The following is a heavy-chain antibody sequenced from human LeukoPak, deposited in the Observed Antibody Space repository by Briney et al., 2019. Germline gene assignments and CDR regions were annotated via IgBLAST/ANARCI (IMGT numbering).Heavy chain of an antibody. D-gene: IGHD6-13*01. CDR1: GYSFTSYW. CDR2: IYPGDSDT. V-gene: IGHV5-51*01. Sequence: GESLKISCKGSGYSFTSYWIGWVRQLPGKGLEGMGIIYPGDSDTRYSPSFQGQFTISADKSNSTAYLQWSSLKASDTAMYYCARARQQLVPYYYYYYYMDVWGKGTTVTVSS. CDR3: ARARQQLVPYYYYYYYMDV. J-gene: IGHJ6*03.